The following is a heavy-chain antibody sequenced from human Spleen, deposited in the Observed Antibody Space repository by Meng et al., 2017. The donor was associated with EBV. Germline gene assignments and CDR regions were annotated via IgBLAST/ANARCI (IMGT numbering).Heavy chain of an antibody. V-gene: IGHV4-39*01. D-gene: IGHD6-19*01. Sequence: QLQLRESGPGQVKPSATPSLTCTVSGDSISSFYYWGWIRQPPGRGLEWIGSVHYTGSTYYSPSLKSRVTVSVDTSKNQFSLRLTSVTAADTAVYYCARPFPSWQSPRLDPFGAWGQGTLGTVSS. CDR2: VHYTGST. J-gene: IGHJ5*02. CDR3: ARPFPSWQSPRLDPFGA. CDR1: GDSISSFYY.